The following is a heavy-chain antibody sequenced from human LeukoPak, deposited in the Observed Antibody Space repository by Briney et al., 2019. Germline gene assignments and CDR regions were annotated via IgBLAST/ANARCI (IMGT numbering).Heavy chain of an antibody. CDR2: ISYDGSNE. V-gene: IGHV3-30*04. CDR1: GFTFSSYV. Sequence: GRSLRLSCAASGFTFSSYVMHWVRQAPGKGLEWVAIISYDGSNEYYADSVKGRFTISRDNAKNSLFLQMNSLRAEDTAVYYCARDSPPDYWGQGTLVTVSS. CDR3: ARDSPPDY. J-gene: IGHJ4*02.